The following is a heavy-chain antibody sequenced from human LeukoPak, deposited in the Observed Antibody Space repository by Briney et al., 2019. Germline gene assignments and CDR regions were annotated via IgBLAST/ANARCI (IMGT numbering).Heavy chain of an antibody. CDR3: ARATSTRGYSGSNWFDP. J-gene: IGHJ5*02. CDR2: IIPIFGTA. Sequence: SVKVSCKASGGTFISYAISWVRQAPGQGLEWMGRIIPIFGTANYAQKFQGRVTITTDESTSTAYMELSSLRSEDTAVYYCARATSTRGYSGSNWFDPWGQGTLVTVSS. CDR1: GGTFISYA. V-gene: IGHV1-69*05. D-gene: IGHD5-12*01.